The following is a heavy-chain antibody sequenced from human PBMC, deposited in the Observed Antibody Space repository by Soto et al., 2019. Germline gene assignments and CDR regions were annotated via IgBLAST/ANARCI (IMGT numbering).Heavy chain of an antibody. CDR3: ARDSPLYYGSGSPTYYYYYYGMDV. Sequence: ASVKVSCKASGYTFTSYGISWVRQAPGQGLEWMGWISAYNGNTNNAQKLQGRVTMTTDTSTSTAYMELRSLRSDDTAVYYCARDSPLYYGSGSPTYYYYYYGMDVWGQGTTVTVSS. J-gene: IGHJ6*02. D-gene: IGHD3-10*01. V-gene: IGHV1-18*01. CDR1: GYTFTSYG. CDR2: ISAYNGNT.